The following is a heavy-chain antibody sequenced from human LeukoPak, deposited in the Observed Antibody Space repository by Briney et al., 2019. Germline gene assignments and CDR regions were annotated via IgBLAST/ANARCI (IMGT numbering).Heavy chain of an antibody. D-gene: IGHD3-16*01. V-gene: IGHV3-74*01. J-gene: IGHJ6*03. Sequence: PGGSLRLSCAASGFRFSVYWMHWVRQVSSDGAITAYADSVKGRFTISRDNAKNSLYLQMNSLRAEDTAVYYCARCRDDYVWGSNYYYMDVWGKGTTVTISS. CDR3: ARCRDDYVWGSNYYYMDV. CDR2: SSDGAIT. CDR1: GFRFSVYW.